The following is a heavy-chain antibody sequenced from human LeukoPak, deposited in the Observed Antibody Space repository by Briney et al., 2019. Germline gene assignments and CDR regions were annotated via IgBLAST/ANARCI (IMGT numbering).Heavy chain of an antibody. D-gene: IGHD1-14*01. Sequence: PGGSLRLSCAASGFTFSGSGAHWVRQPPGKGLEWVAFVHYDGRNKHYADSVRGRFTISRDNSNNTLYLQMTSVRPEDTAVYYCADRTSDYWGQGTRVTVSS. CDR3: ADRTSDY. J-gene: IGHJ4*02. CDR2: VHYDGRNK. V-gene: IGHV3-30*02. CDR1: GFTFSGSG.